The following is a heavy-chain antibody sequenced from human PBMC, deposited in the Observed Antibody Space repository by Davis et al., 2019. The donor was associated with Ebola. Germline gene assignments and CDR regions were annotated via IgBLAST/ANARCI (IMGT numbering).Heavy chain of an antibody. Sequence: ASVKVSCKASGYTFTGYYMHWVRQAHGQGLEWMGWINPNSGGTNYAQKFQGRVTMTRDTSISTAYMELSRLRSDDTAVYYCATTYCGADCYAYYFDYWGQGTLVTVSS. CDR2: INPNSGGT. CDR3: ATTYCGADCYAYYFDY. J-gene: IGHJ4*02. CDR1: GYTFTGYY. V-gene: IGHV1-2*02. D-gene: IGHD2-21*02.